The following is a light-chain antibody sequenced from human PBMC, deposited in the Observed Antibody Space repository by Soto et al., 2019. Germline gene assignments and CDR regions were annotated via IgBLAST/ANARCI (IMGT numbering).Light chain of an antibody. CDR3: QQLNSYPRT. J-gene: IGKJ1*01. CDR2: GAS. V-gene: IGKV1-9*01. Sequence: DIQLTQSPSFLSASVGDRVTITCRASQGISSYLAWYQQKLAKAPKLLIYGASTLHSGVPSRFSGSGSGTEFTLTISSLQPEDFATYYCQQLNSYPRTFGQGTKVEIK. CDR1: QGISSY.